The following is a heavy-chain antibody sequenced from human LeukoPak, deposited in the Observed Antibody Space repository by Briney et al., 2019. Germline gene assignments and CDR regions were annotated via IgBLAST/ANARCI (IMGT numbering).Heavy chain of an antibody. D-gene: IGHD4-17*01. CDR2: INPNSGGT. J-gene: IGHJ4*02. V-gene: IGHV1-2*02. CDR1: GYTFTGYY. Sequence: ASVKVSCKASGYTFTGYYMHWVRQAPGQGLEWMGWINPNSGGTNYAQKFQGRVTMTRDTSISTAYMELSRLRSDDTAVYYCARDRYGDYSADYWGQGTLVTVSS. CDR3: ARDRYGDYSADY.